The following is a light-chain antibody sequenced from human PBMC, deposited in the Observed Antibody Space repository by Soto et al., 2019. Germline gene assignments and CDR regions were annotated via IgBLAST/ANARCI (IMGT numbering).Light chain of an antibody. J-gene: IGLJ2*01. CDR3: SSYAGSNNLV. Sequence: QYVLTQPPSASGSPGQSVTISFTGTSSDVGGYNYVSWYQQHPGKAPKLMIYEVSKRPSGVPDRFSGSKSGNTASLTVSGLQAEDEADYYCSSYAGSNNLVFGGGTKVTVL. CDR1: SSDVGGYNY. CDR2: EVS. V-gene: IGLV2-8*01.